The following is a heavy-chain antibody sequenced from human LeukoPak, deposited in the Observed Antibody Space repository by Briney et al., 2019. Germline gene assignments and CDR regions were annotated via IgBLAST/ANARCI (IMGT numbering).Heavy chain of an antibody. CDR1: GFIFSDYD. J-gene: IGHJ4*02. D-gene: IGHD6-19*01. Sequence: GGSLRLSCAASGFIFSDYDMHWARQAPGKGLEWLAYVAKHGRIDYYADSVKGRFTASRDNSRSTAYLQMNSLTPDDSAVYYCARDLMWLVDYWGQGTLVTVSA. CDR3: ARDLMWLVDY. CDR2: VAKHGRID. V-gene: IGHV3-30*02.